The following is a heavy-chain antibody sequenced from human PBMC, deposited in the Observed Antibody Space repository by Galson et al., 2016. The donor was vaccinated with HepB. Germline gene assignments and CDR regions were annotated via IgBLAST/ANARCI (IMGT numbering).Heavy chain of an antibody. CDR1: GFTFSTYG. Sequence: SLRLSCAASGFTFSTYGFHWVRQAPGKGLEWVAAISHDENYKYYADSVKGRFTVSRDNSKTTLHLQMTSLRPEDTAVYFCATALHTPGNYPEFDYWGQGTLVTVSS. D-gene: IGHD3-10*01. V-gene: IGHV3-30*03. J-gene: IGHJ4*02. CDR2: ISHDENYK. CDR3: ATALHTPGNYPEFDY.